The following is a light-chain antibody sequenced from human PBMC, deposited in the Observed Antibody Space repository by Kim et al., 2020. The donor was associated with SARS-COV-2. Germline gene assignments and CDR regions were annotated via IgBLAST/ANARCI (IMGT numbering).Light chain of an antibody. CDR2: YAS. CDR1: QGIRND. CDR3: LQYNTYPWT. J-gene: IGKJ1*01. Sequence: AIQMTQSPSTLPASVGDRVTVTCRASQGIRNDLGWYQQKAGKVPKVLISYASTLQSAVPPRFSGSGSGTDFTLTINGLQPEDFATYYCLQYNTYPWTFGQGTKVDIK. V-gene: IGKV1-6*02.